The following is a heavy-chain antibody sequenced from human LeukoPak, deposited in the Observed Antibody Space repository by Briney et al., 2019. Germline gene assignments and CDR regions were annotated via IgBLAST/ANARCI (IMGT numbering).Heavy chain of an antibody. J-gene: IGHJ4*02. Sequence: PGGSLRLSCAASGFTFSSYWMSWVRQAPGKGLEWVANIKQDGSEKYYVDSVKGRFTISRDNAKKSLYLQMKSLRAEDTAVYYCARVGYCSTTSCYWRAFDYWGQGTLVTVSS. D-gene: IGHD2-2*01. CDR3: ARVGYCSTTSCYWRAFDY. V-gene: IGHV3-7*01. CDR2: IKQDGSEK. CDR1: GFTFSSYW.